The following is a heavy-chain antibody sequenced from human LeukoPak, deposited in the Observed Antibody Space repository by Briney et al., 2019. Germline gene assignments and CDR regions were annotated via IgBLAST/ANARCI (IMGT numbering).Heavy chain of an antibody. CDR3: ARASTPIGTDAFDI. Sequence: GGSLRLSCAASGFTFSSYSMNWVRQAPGKGLEWVSYISSSGSTIYYADSVKGRFTISRDNAKNSLYLQMNSLRAEDTAVYYCARASTPIGTDAFDIWGQGTMVTVSS. J-gene: IGHJ3*02. CDR1: GFTFSSYS. CDR2: ISSSGSTI. D-gene: IGHD4-23*01. V-gene: IGHV3-48*04.